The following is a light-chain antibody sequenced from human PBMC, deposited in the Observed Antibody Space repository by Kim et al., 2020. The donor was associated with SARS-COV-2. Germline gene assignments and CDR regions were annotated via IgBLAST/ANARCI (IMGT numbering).Light chain of an antibody. V-gene: IGKV3-20*01. Sequence: SPGERATLSCRASQSVISSYLAWYQQRPGQAPRLLSYDASSRATGIPDRFSGSGSGTDFTLTISGLETEDFAVYYCQQYGGSPLTFGGGTKVDIK. J-gene: IGKJ4*01. CDR1: QSVISSY. CDR3: QQYGGSPLT. CDR2: DAS.